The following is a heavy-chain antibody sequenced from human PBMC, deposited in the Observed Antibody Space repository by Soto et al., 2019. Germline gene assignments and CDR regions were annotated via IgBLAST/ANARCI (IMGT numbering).Heavy chain of an antibody. Sequence: GESLKISCKGSGYRFTSYWIGWVRQMPGKGLEWMGIIYPGDSDTRYSPSFQGQVTISADKSISTAYLQWSSLKASDTAMYYCARFGTYSGSYNDYWGQGTLFTVSS. D-gene: IGHD1-26*01. CDR2: IYPGDSDT. J-gene: IGHJ4*02. CDR1: GYRFTSYW. CDR3: ARFGTYSGSYNDY. V-gene: IGHV5-51*01.